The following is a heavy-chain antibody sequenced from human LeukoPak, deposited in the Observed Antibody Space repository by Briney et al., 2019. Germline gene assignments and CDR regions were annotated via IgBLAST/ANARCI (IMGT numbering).Heavy chain of an antibody. CDR2: FDNSGST. CDR3: ARPPGIAAAWFDP. Sequence: PSETLSLTCTVSGYSISSGYNWGWIRPPPGKGLEWIGSFDNSGSTYYNPSLKSRVTISVDTSKDQFSLKLTSVTAADTAVYYCARPPGIAAAWFDPWGQGTLVTVSS. CDR1: GYSISSGYN. D-gene: IGHD6-13*01. V-gene: IGHV4-38-2*02. J-gene: IGHJ5*02.